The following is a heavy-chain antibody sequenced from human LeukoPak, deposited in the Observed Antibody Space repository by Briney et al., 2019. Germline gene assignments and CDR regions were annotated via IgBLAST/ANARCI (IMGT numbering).Heavy chain of an antibody. CDR1: GGSFSGYY. Sequence: SETLSLTCAVYGGSFSGYYWSWIRQPPGKGLEWIGEINHSGSTNYNPSLKSRVTISVDTSKNQFSLKLSSVTAADTAVYYCARGRALYDYVWGSYRYFPFDYWGQGTLVTVSS. J-gene: IGHJ4*02. CDR2: INHSGST. D-gene: IGHD3-16*02. V-gene: IGHV4-34*01. CDR3: ARGRALYDYVWGSYRYFPFDY.